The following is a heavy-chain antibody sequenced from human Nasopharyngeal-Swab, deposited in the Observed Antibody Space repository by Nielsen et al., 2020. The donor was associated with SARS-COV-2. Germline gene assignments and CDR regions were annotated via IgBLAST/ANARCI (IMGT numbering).Heavy chain of an antibody. J-gene: IGHJ4*02. CDR2: ISGSGTI. V-gene: IGHV3-48*01. Sequence: GESLKISCAASGFTFSTYSMNWVRQAPGKGLEWISFISGSGTIYYTDSVKGRFTILRDNAKNSLYLQMNSLRAEDTALYYCARDRYLACWGQGTLVTVSS. CDR3: ARDRYLAC. D-gene: IGHD3-16*02. CDR1: GFTFSTYS.